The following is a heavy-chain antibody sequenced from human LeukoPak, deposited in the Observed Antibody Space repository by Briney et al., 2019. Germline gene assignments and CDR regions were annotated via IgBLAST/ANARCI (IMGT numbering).Heavy chain of an antibody. CDR3: ARGLSRIAAAPYYYYGMDV. J-gene: IGHJ6*02. Sequence: PGGSLRLSCAASGFTFSSYAMHWVRQAPGKGLEWVAVISYDGSNKYSADSVKGRFTISRDNSKNTLYLQMNSLRAEDTAVYYCARGLSRIAAAPYYYYGMDVWGQGTTVTVSS. CDR1: GFTFSSYA. D-gene: IGHD6-13*01. CDR2: ISYDGSNK. V-gene: IGHV3-30-3*01.